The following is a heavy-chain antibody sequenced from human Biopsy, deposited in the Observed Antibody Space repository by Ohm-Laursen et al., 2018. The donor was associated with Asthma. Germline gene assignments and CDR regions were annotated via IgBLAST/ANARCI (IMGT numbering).Heavy chain of an antibody. CDR3: ARAVDYSHYYGIDV. CDR2: ISVYNGNT. Sequence: ASVKVSCKTSGYTFNSAGITWARQAPGQGLEWMGWISVYNGNTKVAQKLQDRVTMITDTSTSTAYMELRSLRSDDTAVYFCARAVDYSHYYGIDVWGQGTSVTVS. CDR1: GYTFNSAG. V-gene: IGHV1-18*01. J-gene: IGHJ6*02. D-gene: IGHD3-10*01.